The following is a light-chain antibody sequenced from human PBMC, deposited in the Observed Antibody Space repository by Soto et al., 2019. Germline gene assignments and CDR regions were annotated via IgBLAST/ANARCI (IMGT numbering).Light chain of an antibody. Sequence: EIQMTQSPSTLSASVGDRVTITCRASQRVSWWLAWYQQKPGKAPKVLIYKASSVESGVPSRFSGSVSGTEFILTISSLQPDDFATYYCQQYNSYSRTFGQGTKVDIK. V-gene: IGKV1-5*03. J-gene: IGKJ1*01. CDR2: KAS. CDR3: QQYNSYSRT. CDR1: QRVSWW.